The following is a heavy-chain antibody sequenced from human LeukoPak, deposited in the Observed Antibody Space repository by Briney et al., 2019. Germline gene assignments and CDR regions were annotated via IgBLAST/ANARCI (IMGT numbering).Heavy chain of an antibody. J-gene: IGHJ4*02. Sequence: ASVKVSCKASGYTFTGYYMHWVRQAPGQGLEWMGWINPNSGGTNYAQKFQDRVTITADKSTNTAYMELRSLRSEDTAVYYCARAVQVTTGGLFDYWGQGTLVTVSS. CDR1: GYTFTGYY. V-gene: IGHV1-2*02. CDR2: INPNSGGT. D-gene: IGHD4-17*01. CDR3: ARAVQVTTGGLFDY.